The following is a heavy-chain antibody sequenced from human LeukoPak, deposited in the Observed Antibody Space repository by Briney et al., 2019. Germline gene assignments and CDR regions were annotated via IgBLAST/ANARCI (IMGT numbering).Heavy chain of an antibody. D-gene: IGHD3-22*01. J-gene: IGHJ3*02. CDR3: ARPINYYDSSGEGVYAFDI. CDR2: IIPIFGIA. Sequence: GASVKVSCKASGGTFSSYAISWVRQAPGQGLEWMGRIIPIFGIANYAQKFQGRVTITADKSTSTAYMELSSLRSEDTAVYYCARPINYYDSSGEGVYAFDIWGQGTMVTVSS. CDR1: GGTFSSYA. V-gene: IGHV1-69*04.